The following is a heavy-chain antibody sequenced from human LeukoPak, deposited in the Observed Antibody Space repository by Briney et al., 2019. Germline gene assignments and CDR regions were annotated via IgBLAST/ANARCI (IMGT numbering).Heavy chain of an antibody. CDR1: GFTVSSNY. J-gene: IGHJ4*02. V-gene: IGHV3-53*01. D-gene: IGHD6-19*01. CDR2: IYSGGST. Sequence: GGSLRLSCAASGFTVSSNYMSWVRQAPGKGLEWVSVIYSGGSTYYADSVKGRFTISRDNSKNTLYLQMNSLRAEDTAVYYCARERSSSGWYGVFDYWGQGTLVTVSS. CDR3: ARERSSSGWYGVFDY.